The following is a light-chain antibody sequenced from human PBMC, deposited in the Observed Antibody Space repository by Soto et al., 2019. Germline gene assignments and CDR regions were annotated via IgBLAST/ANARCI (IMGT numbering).Light chain of an antibody. Sequence: EIVLTQSPGTLSLSPGERATLSCRASQSITSSYLAWYQQKPGQAPRLLIYGASRRATDIPDRFSGSGSGTGFTLTISRLEPEDFGVCYCQLYDSSSYTFGQGTKVDIK. CDR1: QSITSSY. V-gene: IGKV3-20*01. J-gene: IGKJ2*01. CDR3: QLYDSSSYT. CDR2: GAS.